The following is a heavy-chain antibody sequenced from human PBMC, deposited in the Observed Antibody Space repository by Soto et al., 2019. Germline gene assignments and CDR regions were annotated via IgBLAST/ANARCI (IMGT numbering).Heavy chain of an antibody. CDR3: VKWHTSNFDSLPFTGFDF. D-gene: IGHD3-22*01. Sequence: GSLRLSCVGSGFTFSDSVMAWVHPAPGKGLEWLSVMSGDGRTRYALSVTGRFTISRDNSKNTLYLQMRSLRAEDAAAYYCVKWHTSNFDSLPFTGFDFWGQGTQVTVSS. J-gene: IGHJ4*02. CDR1: GFTFSDSV. V-gene: IGHV3-23*01. CDR2: MSGDGRT.